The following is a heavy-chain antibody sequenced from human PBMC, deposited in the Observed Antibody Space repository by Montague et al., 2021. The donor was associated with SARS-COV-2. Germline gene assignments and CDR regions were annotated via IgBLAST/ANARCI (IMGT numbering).Heavy chain of an antibody. J-gene: IGHJ4*02. Sequence: SETLSLTCAVHGTSFSGYYWNWIRQPPGKGLEWIGEINHGGSTKYSPSLKSRLTISADTSKNQSSLKLTSVTAADTAVYYCASPPFGVAPYYFDYWGQGTLVTVSS. D-gene: IGHD3-3*01. CDR1: GTSFSGYY. CDR3: ASPPFGVAPYYFDY. CDR2: INHGGST. V-gene: IGHV4-34*01.